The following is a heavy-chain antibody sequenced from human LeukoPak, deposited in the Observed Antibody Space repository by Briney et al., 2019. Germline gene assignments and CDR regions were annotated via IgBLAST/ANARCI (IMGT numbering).Heavy chain of an antibody. D-gene: IGHD1-1*01. CDR2: INHSGST. J-gene: IGHJ4*02. Sequence: SETLPLTCAVYGGSFSGYYWSWIRQPPGKGLEWIGEINHSGSTNYNPSLKSRVTISVDTSKDQFSLKLSSVTAADTAVYYCATRLIGRGGPFDYWGQGTLVTVSS. CDR1: GGSFSGYY. V-gene: IGHV4-34*01. CDR3: ATRLIGRGGPFDY.